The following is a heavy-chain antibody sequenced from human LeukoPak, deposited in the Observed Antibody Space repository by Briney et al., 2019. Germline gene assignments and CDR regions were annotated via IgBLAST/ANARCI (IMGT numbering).Heavy chain of an antibody. V-gene: IGHV1-8*03. CDR1: GYTFTSYD. CDR3: ARDRDYYDSSGSKPPYYFDY. D-gene: IGHD3-22*01. J-gene: IGHJ4*02. Sequence: GASVKVSCKASGYTFTSYDINWVRQATGQGLEWMGWMNPNSGNTGYAQKFQGRFTITRNTSISTAYMELSSLRSEDTAVYYCARDRDYYDSSGSKPPYYFDYWGQGTLVTVSS. CDR2: MNPNSGNT.